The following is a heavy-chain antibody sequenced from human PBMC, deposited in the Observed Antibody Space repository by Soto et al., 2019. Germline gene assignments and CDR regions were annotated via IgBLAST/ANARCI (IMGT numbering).Heavy chain of an antibody. D-gene: IGHD3-10*01. CDR1: GFSLSTSGVG. J-gene: IGHJ4*02. CDR2: IYWDDDK. Sequence: QITLKESGPTLVKPTQTLTLTCTFSGFSLSTSGVGVGWIRQPPGKALEWLALIYWDDDKRYSPSLKSRLTITKDTSENQVVLTMTNMDPVYTATYYCATRDGSGGFSRGQYYFDYWGQGTLVTVSS. V-gene: IGHV2-5*02. CDR3: ATRDGSGGFSRGQYYFDY.